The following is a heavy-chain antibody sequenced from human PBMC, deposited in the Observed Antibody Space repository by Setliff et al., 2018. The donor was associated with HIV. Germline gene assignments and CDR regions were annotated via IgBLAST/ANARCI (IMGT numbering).Heavy chain of an antibody. CDR1: GGSISSKDHY. V-gene: IGHV4-39*07. CDR2: IYYSGST. CDR3: ARGSRSHGGMFGY. Sequence: PSETLSLTCTVSGGSISSKDHYWGWIRQPPGKGLEWIGNIYYSGSTYYNPSLKSRVTISVDTSKNQFSLKLSSVTAADTAVYYCARGSRSHGGMFGYWGQGTLVTVSS. D-gene: IGHD6-13*01. J-gene: IGHJ4*02.